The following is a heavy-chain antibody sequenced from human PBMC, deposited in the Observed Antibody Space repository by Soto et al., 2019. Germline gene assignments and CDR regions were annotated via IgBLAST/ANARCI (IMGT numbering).Heavy chain of an antibody. CDR2: ISGSGGST. CDR3: AKYSSSSWYGDTFAY. V-gene: IGHV3-23*01. Sequence: GGSLRLSCAASGFTFSSYAMSWVRQAPGKGLEWVSAISGSGGSTYYADSVKGRFTISRDNSKNTLYLQMNSLRAEDTAVYYCAKYSSSSWYGDTFAYWGQGSLVTVSS. D-gene: IGHD6-13*01. J-gene: IGHJ4*02. CDR1: GFTFSSYA.